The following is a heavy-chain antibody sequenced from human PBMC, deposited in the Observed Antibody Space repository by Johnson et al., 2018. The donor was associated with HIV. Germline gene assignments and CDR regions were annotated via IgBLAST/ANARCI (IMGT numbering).Heavy chain of an antibody. CDR2: IYSGGNT. J-gene: IGHJ3*02. Sequence: EVQVVESGGGLAKPAWSPRLSCAASQFTFSSYYMNWVRQAPGKGLEWVSVIYSGGNTYYTDSVKDRFTISRDNSKNPLYLQMNSLRAEDTAVYYCARGGLLFDPGAAGGDAFDIWGQGTMVTVSS. CDR1: QFTFSSYY. V-gene: IGHV3-66*01. D-gene: IGHD1-26*01. CDR3: ARGGLLFDPGAAGGDAFDI.